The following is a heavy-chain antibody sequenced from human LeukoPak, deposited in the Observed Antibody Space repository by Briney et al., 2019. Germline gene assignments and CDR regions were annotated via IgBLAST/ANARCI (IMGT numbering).Heavy chain of an antibody. D-gene: IGHD5-12*01. CDR2: IIPILGIA. J-gene: IGHJ4*02. Sequence: GASVKVSCKASGGTFSSYAISWVRQAPGQGLEWMGRIIPILGIANYAQKFQGRVTITADKSTSTAYMELSSLRSEDTAVYYCAKDRFFDSGYDGDDTDYWGQGTLVTVSS. CDR1: GGTFSSYA. V-gene: IGHV1-69*04. CDR3: AKDRFFDSGYDGDDTDY.